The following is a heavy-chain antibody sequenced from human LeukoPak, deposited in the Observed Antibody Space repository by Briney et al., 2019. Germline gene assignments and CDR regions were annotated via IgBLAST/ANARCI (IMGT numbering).Heavy chain of an antibody. J-gene: IGHJ5*02. CDR2: INPNSGDT. CDR1: GYTFTSYY. CDR3: ARDKTVAASRRWFDP. Sequence: EASVKVSCKASGYTFTSYYMHWVRQAPGQGLEWMGWINPNSGDTNYAQKFQGRVTMTRDTSISTAYMELSRPRSDDTAVYYCARDKTVAASRRWFDPWGQGTLVTVSS. V-gene: IGHV1-2*02. D-gene: IGHD2-15*01.